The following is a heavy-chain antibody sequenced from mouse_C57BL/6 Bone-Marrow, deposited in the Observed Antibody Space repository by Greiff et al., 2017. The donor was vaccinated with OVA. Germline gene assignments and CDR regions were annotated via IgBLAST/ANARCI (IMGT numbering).Heavy chain of an antibody. CDR1: GYTFTDYY. D-gene: IGHD4-1*01. Sequence: VQLQESGAELVRPGASVKLSCKASGYTFTDYYINWVKQRPGQGLEWIARIYPGSGNTYYNEKFKGKATLTAEKSSSTAYMQLSSLTSEDAAVYFCARLTSWFAYWGQGTLVTVSA. J-gene: IGHJ3*01. CDR2: IYPGSGNT. CDR3: ARLTSWFAY. V-gene: IGHV1-76*01.